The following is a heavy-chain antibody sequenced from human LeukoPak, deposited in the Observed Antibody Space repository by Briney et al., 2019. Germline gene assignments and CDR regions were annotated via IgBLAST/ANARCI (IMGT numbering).Heavy chain of an antibody. V-gene: IGHV3-21*01. CDR2: IGSTGTYI. Sequence: GGSLRLSCATSGFTFSSSTFGSYTMNWVRQAPGKGLEWVSSIGSTGTYIYYTDSVKGRFTISRDIANSLLYLQMNSLRADDTAVYYCARDLDYSTGFDYWGQGTLVTVSS. CDR3: ARDLDYSTGFDY. J-gene: IGHJ4*02. CDR1: GFTFSSSTFGSYT. D-gene: IGHD4-11*01.